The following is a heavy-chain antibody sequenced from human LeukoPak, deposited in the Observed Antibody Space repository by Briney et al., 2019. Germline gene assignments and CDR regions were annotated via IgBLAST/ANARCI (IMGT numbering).Heavy chain of an antibody. Sequence: GASVKVSCKASGYTFTGYYMHWVRQAPGQGLEWMGWINPNSGGTNYAQKFQGRVTMTRDTSISTAYMELSRLRSDDTAVYYCARRYCSSAKCFWFQYWGQGTLVTVSS. V-gene: IGHV1-2*02. CDR3: ARRYCSSAKCFWFQY. D-gene: IGHD2-2*01. CDR2: INPNSGGT. J-gene: IGHJ4*02. CDR1: GYTFTGYY.